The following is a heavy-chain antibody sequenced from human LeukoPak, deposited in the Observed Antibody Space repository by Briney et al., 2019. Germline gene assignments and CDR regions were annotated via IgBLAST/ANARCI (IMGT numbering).Heavy chain of an antibody. CDR1: GLTFSTYW. D-gene: IGHD1-26*01. CDR3: ARSGSEIDY. J-gene: IGHJ4*02. V-gene: IGHV3-7*01. Sequence: GGSLRLSCTASGLTFSTYWMTWVRQAPGKGLEWVANIKEDGSEENYVDSVKGRFTISRDNAKNSLYLQMNSLRVEDTAVYYCARSGSEIDYWGQGALVTVSS. CDR2: IKEDGSEE.